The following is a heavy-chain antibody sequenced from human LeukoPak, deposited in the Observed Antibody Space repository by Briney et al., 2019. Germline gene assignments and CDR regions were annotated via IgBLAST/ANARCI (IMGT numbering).Heavy chain of an antibody. V-gene: IGHV3-15*01. J-gene: IGHJ4*02. CDR3: TTDPDYYDSSGYYYFFDY. Sequence: GGSLRLSCAASGFTFSNAWMSWVRQAPGKGLEWVGRIKSKTDGGTTDYAAPVKGRFTISRDDSKNTLYLQMSSLKTEDTAVYYCTTDPDYYDSSGYYYFFDYWGQGTLVTVSS. CDR1: GFTFSNAW. CDR2: IKSKTDGGTT. D-gene: IGHD3-22*01.